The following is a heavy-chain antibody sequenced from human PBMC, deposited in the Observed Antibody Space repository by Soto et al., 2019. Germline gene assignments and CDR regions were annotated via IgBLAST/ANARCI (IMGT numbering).Heavy chain of an antibody. J-gene: IGHJ6*03. V-gene: IGHV3-15*07. Sequence: GGSLRLSCAASGFTFSNAWMNWVRQAPGKGLEWVGRIKSKTDGGTTDYAAPVKGRFTISRDDSKNTLYLQMNSLKTEDTAVYYCTTGKCYYYYYYMDVWGKGTTVTVSS. CDR2: IKSKTDGGTT. CDR3: TTGKCYYYYYYMDV. CDR1: GFTFSNAW.